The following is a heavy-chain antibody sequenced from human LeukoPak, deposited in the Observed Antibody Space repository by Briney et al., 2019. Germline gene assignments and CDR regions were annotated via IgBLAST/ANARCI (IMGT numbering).Heavy chain of an antibody. CDR1: GFTFSGYA. D-gene: IGHD1-26*01. V-gene: IGHV3-30-3*01. Sequence: GRSLRLSCAASGFTFSGYAMHWVRQAPGKGLEWVAVISYDGSNKYYADSVKGRFTISRDNSKNTLNLQMNSLRAEDTAVYYCARDAGEVGADYFDYWGQGTLVTVSS. J-gene: IGHJ4*02. CDR2: ISYDGSNK. CDR3: ARDAGEVGADYFDY.